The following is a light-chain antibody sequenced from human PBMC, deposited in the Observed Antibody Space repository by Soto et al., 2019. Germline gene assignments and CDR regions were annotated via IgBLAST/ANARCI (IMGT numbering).Light chain of an antibody. Sequence: QSALTQPASVSGSPGQSITLSCTGTTSDIGGYDYVSWYQRHPGKAPKLIIYYVNNRPSGVSNRFSGSKYGNTASLTISGLQAEDEAYYYCPSYASGSSHVIFGGGTKLTVI. V-gene: IGLV2-14*01. CDR1: TSDIGGYDY. CDR3: PSYASGSSHVI. J-gene: IGLJ2*01. CDR2: YVN.